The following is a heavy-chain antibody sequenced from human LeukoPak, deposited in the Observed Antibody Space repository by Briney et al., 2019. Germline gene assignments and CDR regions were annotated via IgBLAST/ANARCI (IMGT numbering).Heavy chain of an antibody. V-gene: IGHV3-49*04. CDR2: IRSKIYGGTT. Sequence: PGGSLRLSCAASEFTFSSYNMSWVRQAPGKGLEWVGFIRSKIYGGTTEYAASVKGRFIISRDDSKRIAYLQMDSLKTEDTAVYYCTSRRFRTEDLGYWGQGILVTVSS. J-gene: IGHJ4*02. CDR3: TSRRFRTEDLGY. D-gene: IGHD3/OR15-3a*01. CDR1: EFTFSSYN.